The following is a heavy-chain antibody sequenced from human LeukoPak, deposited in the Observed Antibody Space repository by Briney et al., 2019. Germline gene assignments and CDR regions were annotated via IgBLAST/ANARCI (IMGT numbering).Heavy chain of an antibody. V-gene: IGHV4-34*01. CDR1: SGSFSGYY. CDR2: IKDGGIT. CDR3: VRGFSGVVGDH. J-gene: IGHJ4*02. Sequence: PSETLSLTCAVYSGSFSGYYWSWIRLPPGKGLDWIGEIKDGGITNYNPSLRSRVTISKDTSNNQLSLKLHSATAADTAVYYCVRGFSGVVGDHWGQGTLVTVSS. D-gene: IGHD3-10*01.